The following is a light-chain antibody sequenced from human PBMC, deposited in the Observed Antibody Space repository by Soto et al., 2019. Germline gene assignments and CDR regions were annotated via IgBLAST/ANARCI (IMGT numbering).Light chain of an antibody. CDR2: DVS. V-gene: IGLV2-11*01. CDR1: SSDVGGYNY. J-gene: IGLJ1*01. Sequence: QSALTQPRSVSGSAGQSGTISCTGTSSDVGGYNYVSWYQQHPGKAPKLMIYDVSERPSGVPDRFSGSKSGNTASLTISGLQAEDEADYYCCSYAGSFYVFGTGTKVTVL. CDR3: CSYAGSFYV.